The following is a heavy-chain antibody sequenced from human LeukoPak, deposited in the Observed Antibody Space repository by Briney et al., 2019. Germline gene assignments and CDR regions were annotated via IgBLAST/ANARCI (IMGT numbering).Heavy chain of an antibody. CDR1: GYTFNGYY. J-gene: IGHJ6*03. V-gene: IGHV1-2*02. Sequence: GASVKVSCKASGYTFNGYYMHWVRQAPGQGLEWMGWINPNSGGTNYAQKFQGRVTMTRDTSISTAYMELSRLRSDDTAVYYCARVVWGYGSGSFFYYYYYMDVWGKGTTVTVSS. CDR2: INPNSGGT. D-gene: IGHD3-10*01. CDR3: ARVVWGYGSGSFFYYYYYMDV.